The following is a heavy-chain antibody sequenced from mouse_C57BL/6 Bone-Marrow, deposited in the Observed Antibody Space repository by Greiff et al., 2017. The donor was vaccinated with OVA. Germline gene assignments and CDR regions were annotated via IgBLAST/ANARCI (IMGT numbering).Heavy chain of an antibody. J-gene: IGHJ2*01. Sequence: VQLKESGPGLVKPSQSLSLTCSVTGYSITSGYYWNWIRQFPGNKLEWMGYISYDGSNNYNPSLKNRISITRDTSKNQFFLKLNSVTTEDTATYYCARKDYITTCFDYWGQGTTLTVSS. CDR1: GYSITSGYY. CDR3: ARKDYITTCFDY. CDR2: ISYDGSN. V-gene: IGHV3-6*01. D-gene: IGHD2-4*01.